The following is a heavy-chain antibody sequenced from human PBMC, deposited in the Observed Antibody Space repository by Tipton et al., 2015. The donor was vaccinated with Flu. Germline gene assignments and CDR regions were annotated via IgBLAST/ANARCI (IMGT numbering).Heavy chain of an antibody. CDR1: GYIFTTYG. CDR2: ISAYDGKT. CDR3: ARVRGELAYYHCYGMDV. V-gene: IGHV1-18*01. J-gene: IGHJ6*02. Sequence: QVQLVQSGAEVKKPGASVKVSCKASGYIFTTYGINWVRQAPGQGLEWMGWISAYDGKTNYAQKFQGRVTMTTGTSTSTAYMELRSLRSDDTAAYYCARVRGELAYYHCYGMDVWGQGTTVTVSS. D-gene: IGHD1-7*01.